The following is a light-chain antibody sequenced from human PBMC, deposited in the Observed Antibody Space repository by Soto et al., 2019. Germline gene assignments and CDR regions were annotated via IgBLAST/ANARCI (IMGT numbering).Light chain of an antibody. CDR3: QQCGASLWT. J-gene: IGKJ1*01. CDR2: GTS. V-gene: IGKV3-20*01. CDR1: HSVTTGY. Sequence: ENVLTQSPDILYVYPGEGATLSCRASHSVTTGYLARYQQKPGQAPRLLIYGTSSRATSVPDRFRASGSATDLTLTSTRLEPEDFAVDYGQQCGASLWTFGQGTRVEIK.